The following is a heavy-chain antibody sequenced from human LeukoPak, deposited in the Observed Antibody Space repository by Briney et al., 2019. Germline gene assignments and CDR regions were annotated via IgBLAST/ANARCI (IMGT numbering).Heavy chain of an antibody. V-gene: IGHV3-53*01. CDR2: IYSGGST. CDR1: GFTVSSNY. D-gene: IGHD2-15*01. J-gene: IGHJ4*02. CDR3: ARVCSGGSCYRSLDY. Sequence: GGSLRLSCAASGFTVSSNYMSWVRQAPGKGLEWVSVIYSGGSTYYADSVKGRFTISRDNSENTLYLQMNSLRAEDTAVYYCARVCSGGSCYRSLDYWGQGTLVTVSS.